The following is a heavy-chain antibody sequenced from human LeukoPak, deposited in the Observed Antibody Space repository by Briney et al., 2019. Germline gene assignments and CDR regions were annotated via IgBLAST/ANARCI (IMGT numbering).Heavy chain of an antibody. CDR2: IHHSGTT. V-gene: IGHV4-38-2*02. J-gene: IGHJ5*02. D-gene: IGHD3-22*01. CDR1: GYSIGNGYY. CDR3: ARSYYDTRGRFDP. Sequence: KPSETLSLTCTVSGYSIGNGYYWGWVRQPPGKGLEWIGTIHHSGTTYYSPSLRSRVTTSVDTSKNQFSLSLSSVTAADTAVYYCARSYYDTRGRFDPWGQGTLVTVSS.